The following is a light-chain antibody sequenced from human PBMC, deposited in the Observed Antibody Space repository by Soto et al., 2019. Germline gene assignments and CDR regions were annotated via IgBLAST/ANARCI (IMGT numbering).Light chain of an antibody. J-gene: IGKJ3*01. CDR2: GAS. V-gene: IGKV3-15*01. Sequence: EIVMTQSPATLSVSPGERATLSCRASQSISSNLAWYQQKPGQAPRLLLSGASTRATGIPATFSGSGSGTEFTLTISSLQSEDFAVYYCQQYNNWPFTFGPGTKVDIK. CDR1: QSISSN. CDR3: QQYNNWPFT.